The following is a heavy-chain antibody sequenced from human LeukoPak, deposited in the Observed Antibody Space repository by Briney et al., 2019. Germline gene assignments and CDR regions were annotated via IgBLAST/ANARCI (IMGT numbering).Heavy chain of an antibody. D-gene: IGHD3-10*01. Sequence: GGSLRLSCAASGFTFSTYAMSWVRQAPGKGLEWVSSISSSSSYIYYADSVKGRFTISRDNAKNSLYLQMNSLRAEDTAVYYCARDGYYYGSGSVDYWGQGTLVTVSS. CDR2: ISSSSSYI. V-gene: IGHV3-21*01. CDR1: GFTFSTYA. J-gene: IGHJ4*02. CDR3: ARDGYYYGSGSVDY.